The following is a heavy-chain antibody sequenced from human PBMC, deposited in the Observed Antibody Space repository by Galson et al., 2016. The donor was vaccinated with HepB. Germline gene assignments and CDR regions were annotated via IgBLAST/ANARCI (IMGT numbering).Heavy chain of an antibody. CDR3: ASPGDYRDHFQY. V-gene: IGHV4-39*01. D-gene: IGHD4-17*01. Sequence: SETLSLTCSVSGGSISDSTHYWGRIRQSPGKGLEWIGSFYSRGSTYYNASLNSRVAISVDTSANQFSLKLTSVTAADTAVYYCASPGDYRDHFQYWGQGILVTVSS. CDR2: FYSRGST. CDR1: GGSISDSTHY. J-gene: IGHJ4*02.